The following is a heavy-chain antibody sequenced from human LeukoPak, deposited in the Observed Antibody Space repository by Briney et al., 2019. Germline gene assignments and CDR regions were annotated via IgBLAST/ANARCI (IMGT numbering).Heavy chain of an antibody. D-gene: IGHD3-22*01. V-gene: IGHV4-34*01. CDR1: GGSFSGYY. CDR2: INHSGST. J-gene: IGHJ4*02. CDR3: ARVVYYDSSGYSDY. Sequence: NTSETLSLTCAVYGGSFSGYYWSWIRQPPGKGLEWIGEINHSGSTNYNPSLKSRVTISVDTSKNQFSLKLSSVTAADTAVYYCARVVYYDSSGYSDYWGQGTLVTVSS.